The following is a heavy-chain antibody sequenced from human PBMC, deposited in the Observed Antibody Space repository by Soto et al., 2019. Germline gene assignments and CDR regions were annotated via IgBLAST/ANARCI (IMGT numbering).Heavy chain of an antibody. V-gene: IGHV1-58*01. D-gene: IGHD4-4*01. CDR2: IVVGSGNT. CDR3: AAGPPLDYSNSLDY. Sequence: VKVSCKASGFTFTSSAVQWGRQARGQRLEWIGWIVVGSGNTNYAQKFQERVTITRDMSTSAAYMELSSLRSEDTAVYYCAAGPPLDYSNSLDYWGQGTLVTVSS. J-gene: IGHJ4*02. CDR1: GFTFTSSA.